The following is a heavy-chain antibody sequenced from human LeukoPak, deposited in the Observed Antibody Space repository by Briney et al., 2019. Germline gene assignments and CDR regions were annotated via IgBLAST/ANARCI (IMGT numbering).Heavy chain of an antibody. V-gene: IGHV3-30*04. D-gene: IGHD3-16*02. CDR3: ARGGRGITFGGVIGPIDY. CDR1: GFTFSSYA. J-gene: IGHJ4*02. Sequence: GGSLRLSCAASGFTFSSYAMHWVRQAPGKGLEWVAVISYDGSNKYYADSVKGRFTISRDNSKNTLYLQMNSLRAEDTAVHYCARGGRGITFGGVIGPIDYWGQGTLVTVSS. CDR2: ISYDGSNK.